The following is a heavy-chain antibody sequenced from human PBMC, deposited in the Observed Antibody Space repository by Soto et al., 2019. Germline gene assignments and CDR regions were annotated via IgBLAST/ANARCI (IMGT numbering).Heavy chain of an antibody. V-gene: IGHV4-30-2*01. CDR1: GGSISSGGYS. J-gene: IGHJ5*02. Sequence: QLQLQESGSGLVKPSQTLSLTCAVSGGSISSGGYSWSWIRQPPGKGLEWIGYIYHSGSTYYNPSLKSRVTVAVARSKNQFSLKRSSVPAADAAVYYCDRVPGPRGQGTLVTVSS. CDR2: IYHSGST. CDR3: DRVPGP.